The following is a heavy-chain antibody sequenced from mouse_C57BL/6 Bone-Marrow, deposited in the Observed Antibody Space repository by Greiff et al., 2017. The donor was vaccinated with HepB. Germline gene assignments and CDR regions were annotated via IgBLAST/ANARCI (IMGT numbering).Heavy chain of an antibody. Sequence: VQLQQSGAELVRPGASVKLSCTASGFNIKDDYMHWVKQRPEQGLEWIGWIDPENGDTEYASKFQGKATITADTSSNTAYLQLSSLTSEDTAVYYCTTSGSYWFAYWGQGTLVTISA. V-gene: IGHV14-4*01. CDR1: GFNIKDDY. CDR3: TTSGSYWFAY. CDR2: IDPENGDT. J-gene: IGHJ3*01. D-gene: IGHD1-1*02.